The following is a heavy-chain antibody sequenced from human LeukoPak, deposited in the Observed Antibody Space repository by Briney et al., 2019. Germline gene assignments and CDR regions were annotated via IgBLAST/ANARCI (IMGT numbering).Heavy chain of an antibody. V-gene: IGHV3-74*01. Sequence: GGSLRLSCAASGFSFSSDWMHWVRQVPGEGLVWVSRINSDGSSTAYADSVKGRFTISRDNAKNTLYLQMNSLRADDTAVYYCARDKGYAVDYWGQGTLVTVSS. D-gene: IGHD5-12*01. CDR1: GFSFSSDW. CDR2: INSDGSST. J-gene: IGHJ4*02. CDR3: ARDKGYAVDY.